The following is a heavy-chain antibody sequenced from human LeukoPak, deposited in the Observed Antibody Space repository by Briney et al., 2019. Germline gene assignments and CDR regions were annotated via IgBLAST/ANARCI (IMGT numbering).Heavy chain of an antibody. Sequence: GGSLRLSCAASGFTFSSYGMHWVRQAPGKGLEWVAVIWYDGSNKYYADSVEGRFTISRDNSKNTLYLQMNSLRAEDTAVYYCARDQRGYSYGNFDYWGQGTLVTVSS. CDR3: ARDQRGYSYGNFDY. J-gene: IGHJ4*02. CDR2: IWYDGSNK. V-gene: IGHV3-33*01. D-gene: IGHD5-18*01. CDR1: GFTFSSYG.